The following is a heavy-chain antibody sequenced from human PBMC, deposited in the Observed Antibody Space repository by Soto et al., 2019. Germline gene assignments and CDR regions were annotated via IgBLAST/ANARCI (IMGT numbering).Heavy chain of an antibody. CDR2: MNPNSGNT. CDR3: ARGLDIELVPATYYGMDV. Sequence: ASVKVSCKASGYTFTSYDINWVRQATGQGLEWMGWMNPNSGNTGYAQKFQGRVTMTRNTSISTAYMELSSLRSEDTAVYYCARGLDIELVPATYYGMDVWGQGTTVSVSS. V-gene: IGHV1-8*01. D-gene: IGHD2-2*03. J-gene: IGHJ6*02. CDR1: GYTFTSYD.